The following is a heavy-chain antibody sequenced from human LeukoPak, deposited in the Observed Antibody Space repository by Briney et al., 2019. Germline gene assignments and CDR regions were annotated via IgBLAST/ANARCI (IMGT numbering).Heavy chain of an antibody. CDR1: GFSFSSYS. Sequence: GGSLRPSCAASGFSFSSYSMNWVRQAPGKGLEWVSSISSSSSYIYYADSVKGRFTISRDNAKNSLYLQMNSLRAEDTAVYYCARDAIAAAGFYYFDYWGQGTLVTVSS. CDR3: ARDAIAAAGFYYFDY. CDR2: ISSSSSYI. J-gene: IGHJ4*02. V-gene: IGHV3-21*01. D-gene: IGHD6-13*01.